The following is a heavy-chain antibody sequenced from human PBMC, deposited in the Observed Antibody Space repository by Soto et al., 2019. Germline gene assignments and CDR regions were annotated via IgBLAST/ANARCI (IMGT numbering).Heavy chain of an antibody. CDR2: ISWDGGST. CDR3: AKDMSSAAGTSNAMDV. V-gene: IGHV3-43D*04. J-gene: IGHJ6*02. Sequence: GGSLRLSCAASGFTFDDYAMHWFRQSPGEGLEWVSLISWDGGSTYYADSVKGRFTISRDNSKNSLYLQMNSLRAADTALYYCAKDMSSAAGTSNAMDVWGQGTTVTVSS. CDR1: GFTFDDYA. D-gene: IGHD6-13*01.